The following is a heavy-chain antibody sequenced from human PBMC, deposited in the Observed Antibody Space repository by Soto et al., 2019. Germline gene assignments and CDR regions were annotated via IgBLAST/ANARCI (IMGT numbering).Heavy chain of an antibody. CDR3: AKEQIAVAGMGLDY. V-gene: IGHV3-9*01. D-gene: IGHD6-19*01. CDR1: GFTFDDYA. Sequence: PGGSLRLSCAASGFTFDDYAMHWVRQAPGKGLEWVSGISWNSGSIGYADSVKGRFTIARDNAKSSLYLQMNSLRAEDTALYYCAKEQIAVAGMGLDYWGQGTLVTVSS. J-gene: IGHJ4*02. CDR2: ISWNSGSI.